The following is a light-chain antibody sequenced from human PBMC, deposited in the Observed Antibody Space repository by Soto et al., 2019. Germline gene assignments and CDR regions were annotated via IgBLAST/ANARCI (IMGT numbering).Light chain of an antibody. J-gene: IGKJ5*01. CDR3: HSRA. CDR2: SAS. CDR1: QNIRTY. V-gene: IGKV1-39*01. Sequence: DIQMTPSPYSLSASVGDSVTITCRASQNIRTYLNWYQQKPGRAPKLLIHSASALPSGVPSRFSGSGSGTEFTLTISRLQPDDFATYFCHSRAFGQGTRLEIK.